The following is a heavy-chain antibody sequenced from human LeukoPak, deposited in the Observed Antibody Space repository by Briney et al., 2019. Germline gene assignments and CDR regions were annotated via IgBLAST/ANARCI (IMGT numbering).Heavy chain of an antibody. J-gene: IGHJ4*02. V-gene: IGHV3-23*01. CDR3: AKQFLDGN. CDR1: GFIFSNYA. Sequence: GGSLRLSCAASGFIFSNYAMTWVRQAPGKGLEYVSTINAVDTNTYYADSVKGQFTVSRDNSKNTLYLQLNSLRADDTAVYYCAKQFLDGNCGQGTLVIVSS. CDR2: INAVDTNT. D-gene: IGHD5-24*01.